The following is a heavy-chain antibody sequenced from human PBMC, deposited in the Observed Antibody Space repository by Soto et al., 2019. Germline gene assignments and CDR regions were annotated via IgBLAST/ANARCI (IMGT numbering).Heavy chain of an antibody. CDR3: AREGYNFGPFDY. CDR2: ISYSGTT. V-gene: IGHV4-59*01. D-gene: IGHD5-18*01. J-gene: IGHJ4*02. CDR1: GGSLSSYY. Sequence: SETLSLTCTVSGGSLSSYYWSWIRRPPGMGLEWIASISYSGTTNYTSSLKSRVTISIDTSKNQFSLKLNSVTAADTAVYYCAREGYNFGPFDYWGQGALVTVSS.